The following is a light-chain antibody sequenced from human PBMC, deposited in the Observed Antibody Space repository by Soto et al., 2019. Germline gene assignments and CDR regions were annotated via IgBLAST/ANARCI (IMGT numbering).Light chain of an antibody. CDR2: DVS. CDR3: SSYTSSSTLGV. V-gene: IGLV2-14*01. J-gene: IGLJ1*01. Sequence: QSVLTQPASVSGSPGQSITISCTGTSSDVGVYNYVSWYQQHPGKATKLMIYDVSNRPSGVSNRFSGSKSGNTASLTISGLQAEDEADYYCSSYTSSSTLGVFGTGTKVTVL. CDR1: SSDVGVYNY.